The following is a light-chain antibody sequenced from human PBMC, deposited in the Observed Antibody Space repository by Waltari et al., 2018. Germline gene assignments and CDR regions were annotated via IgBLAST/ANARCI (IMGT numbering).Light chain of an antibody. CDR1: NSDIGGYNF. CDR3: SSYTSNSTLGV. J-gene: IGLJ3*02. V-gene: IGLV2-14*03. CDR2: DVT. Sequence: QSALTQPASVSGSPGQSITISCTGTNSDIGGYNFVSWYQQHPAKAPKLMIFDVTNRPSGFFDRFSGSKSGNTASLTISGLQADDEAVYYCSSYTSNSTLGVFGGGTRLTVL.